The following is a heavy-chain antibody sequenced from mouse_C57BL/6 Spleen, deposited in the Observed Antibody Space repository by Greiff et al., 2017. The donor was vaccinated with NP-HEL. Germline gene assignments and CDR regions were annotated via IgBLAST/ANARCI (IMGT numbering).Heavy chain of an antibody. V-gene: IGHV1-59*01. D-gene: IGHD2-2*01. CDR2: IDPSDSYT. CDR1: GYTFTSYW. J-gene: IGHJ4*01. Sequence: QVQLKQPGAELVRPGTSVKLSCKASGYTFTSYWMHWVKQRPGQGLEWIGVIDPSDSYTNYNQKFKGKATLTVDTSSSTAYMQLSSLTSEDSAVYYCARGNLWLRRDAMDYWGQGTSVTVSS. CDR3: ARGNLWLRRDAMDY.